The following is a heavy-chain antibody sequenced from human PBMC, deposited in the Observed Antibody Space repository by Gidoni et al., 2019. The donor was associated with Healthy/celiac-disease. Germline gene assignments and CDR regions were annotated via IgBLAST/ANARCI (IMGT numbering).Heavy chain of an antibody. CDR1: GFTFRSYG. J-gene: IGHJ1*01. CDR2: ISYDGSNK. V-gene: IGHV3-30*18. D-gene: IGHD3-22*01. Sequence: QVQLVESGGGVVQPGRSLRLSCAAPGFTFRSYGMHWVRQAPGKGLELVAVISYDGSNKYYADSVKGRFTISRDNPKNTLYLQMNSLRAEDTAVYYCAKDQGDSSGYYYLGYFQHWGQGTLVTVSS. CDR3: AKDQGDSSGYYYLGYFQH.